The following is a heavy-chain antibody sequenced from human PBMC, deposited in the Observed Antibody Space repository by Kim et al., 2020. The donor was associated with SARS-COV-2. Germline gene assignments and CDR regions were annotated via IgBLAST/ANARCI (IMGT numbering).Heavy chain of an antibody. CDR1: GFTFSSSW. J-gene: IGHJ4*02. CDR2: IKQDGSET. V-gene: IGHV3-7*01. Sequence: GGSLRLSCVATGFTFSSSWMSWVRQAPGKGLEWVANIKQDGSETYYVDSVKGRFTISRDNAKDSLYLQMSSLRAEDTAVYYCARALGLPDFDYWGQGTLVTVSS. CDR3: ARALGLPDFDY.